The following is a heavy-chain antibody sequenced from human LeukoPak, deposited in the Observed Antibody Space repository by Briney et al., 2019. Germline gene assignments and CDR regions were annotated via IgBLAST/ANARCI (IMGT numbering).Heavy chain of an antibody. Sequence: GGSLRLSCAASGFTLSSYEMNWVRQAPGKGLEWVSYISSSGSTIYYADSVKGRFTISRDNAKNSLYLQMNSLRAEDTAVYYCARGGITGTYYFDYWGQGTLVTVSS. J-gene: IGHJ4*02. CDR1: GFTLSSYE. CDR2: ISSSGSTI. V-gene: IGHV3-48*03. D-gene: IGHD1-20*01. CDR3: ARGGITGTYYFDY.